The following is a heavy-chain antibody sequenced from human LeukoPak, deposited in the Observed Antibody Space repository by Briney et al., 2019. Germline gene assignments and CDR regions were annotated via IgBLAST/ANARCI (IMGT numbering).Heavy chain of an antibody. CDR1: GFAVSSNY. D-gene: IGHD3-10*01. Sequence: PGGSLRLSCAASGFAVSSNYMSWVRQAPGKGLEWVSVIYSGGNTHYGDSVKGRFTISRDNSRNTLYLQMNSVSAEDTAVYYCARAFGPRNAFDIWGQGTMVTVSS. J-gene: IGHJ3*02. V-gene: IGHV3-66*02. CDR3: ARAFGPRNAFDI. CDR2: IYSGGNT.